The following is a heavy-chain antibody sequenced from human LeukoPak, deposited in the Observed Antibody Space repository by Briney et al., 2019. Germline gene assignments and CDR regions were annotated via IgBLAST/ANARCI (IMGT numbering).Heavy chain of an antibody. CDR1: GFTFSSYA. CDR2: ISYDGSNK. D-gene: IGHD4-23*01. V-gene: IGHV3-30-3*01. Sequence: GGSLRLSCAASGFTFSSYAMHWVRQAPGKGLEWVAVISYDGSNKYYADSVKGRFTISRDNSKNTLYLQMNSLRAEDTAVYYCARDPTTVVTPYAFDIWGQGTMVTVSS. J-gene: IGHJ3*02. CDR3: ARDPTTVVTPYAFDI.